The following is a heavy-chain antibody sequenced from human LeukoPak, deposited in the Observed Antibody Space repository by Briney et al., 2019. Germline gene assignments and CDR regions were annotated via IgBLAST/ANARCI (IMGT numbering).Heavy chain of an antibody. J-gene: IGHJ4*02. CDR2: IIPIFGTA. CDR1: GGTFSSYA. Sequence: GASVKVSCTASGGTFSSYAISWVRQAPGQGLEWMGGIIPIFGTANYAQKFQGRVTTTADESTSTAYMELSSLRSEDTAVYYCARLSGGAAMPDNHDYWGQGTLVTVSS. CDR3: ARLSGGAAMPDNHDY. V-gene: IGHV1-69*13. D-gene: IGHD2-2*01.